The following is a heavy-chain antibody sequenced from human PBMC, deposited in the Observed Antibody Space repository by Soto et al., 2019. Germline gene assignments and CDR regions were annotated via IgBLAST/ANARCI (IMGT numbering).Heavy chain of an antibody. CDR2: SASGGNI. J-gene: IGHJ2*01. V-gene: IGHV3-23*04. CDR3: AKVAGGLGYFDL. D-gene: IGHD3-16*01. Sequence: EEQLVESGGGLIQPGGSLRLSCAASGFSVRTNYMTWVRQAPGKGLEWVATISASGGNIEYTDSLKGRFTISRDNSKNTVYLQLNGLTAGDTAIYYCAKVAGGLGYFDLWGRGTLVTVSS. CDR1: GFSVRTNY.